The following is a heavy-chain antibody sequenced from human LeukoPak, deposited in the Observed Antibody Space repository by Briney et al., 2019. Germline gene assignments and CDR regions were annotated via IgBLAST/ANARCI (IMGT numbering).Heavy chain of an antibody. CDR3: ARDPYSGNYGNDYYYYMDV. V-gene: IGHV3-21*01. J-gene: IGHJ6*03. CDR2: ITSSGTYI. CDR1: GFTFSHYA. Sequence: GGSLRLSCTASGFTFSHYAMNWVRQAPGKAMDWVSSITSSGTYIFYADSVKGRFTISRDNAKNSLYLQMDSLGPEDTAVYYCARDPYSGNYGNDYYYYMDVWGKGTTVTISS. D-gene: IGHD1-26*01.